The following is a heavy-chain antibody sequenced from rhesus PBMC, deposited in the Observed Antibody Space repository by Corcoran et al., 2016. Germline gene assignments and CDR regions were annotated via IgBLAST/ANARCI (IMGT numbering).Heavy chain of an antibody. V-gene: IGHV3S22*01. CDR1: GFTFSDYY. J-gene: IGHJ4*01. Sequence: EVQLVESGGGLVQPGGSLRLSCAASGFTFSDYYMSWVRQAPGKGPEWVGFIGNKANGGTAECGAAVKGRFTSSRDDSKSIASLQMNSLKTEDTAVYYCARVLRSSYYCDYWGQGVLVTVSS. CDR2: IGNKANGGTA. D-gene: IGHD4-29*01. CDR3: ARVLRSSYYCDY.